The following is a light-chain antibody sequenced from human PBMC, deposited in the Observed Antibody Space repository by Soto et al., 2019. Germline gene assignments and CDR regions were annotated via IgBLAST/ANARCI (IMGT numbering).Light chain of an antibody. Sequence: EIVLTQSPGTLSLSPGERATLSCRASQSVRSRYLAWYQQKPGQAPRLLIYGASSRATGIPDRFSGIGSGTDCTLTISRLEPEDFAVYYCQQYSEFPRTFGQGTKVEIK. CDR1: QSVRSRY. CDR2: GAS. CDR3: QQYSEFPRT. V-gene: IGKV3-20*01. J-gene: IGKJ1*01.